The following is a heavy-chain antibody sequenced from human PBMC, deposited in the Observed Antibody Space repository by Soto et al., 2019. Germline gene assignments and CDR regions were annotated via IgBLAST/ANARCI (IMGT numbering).Heavy chain of an antibody. J-gene: IGHJ5*02. CDR2: IYYSGST. CDR3: ARDPRWSGWFDP. Sequence: QVQLQESGPGLVKPSETLSLTCTVSGGSISSYYWSWIRQPPGKGLEWIGYIYYSGSTNYNPSLKSRVTISVDPSKNQFSLKLSSVTAADTAVYYCARDPRWSGWFDPWGQGTLVTVSS. V-gene: IGHV4-59*01. D-gene: IGHD4-17*01. CDR1: GGSISSYY.